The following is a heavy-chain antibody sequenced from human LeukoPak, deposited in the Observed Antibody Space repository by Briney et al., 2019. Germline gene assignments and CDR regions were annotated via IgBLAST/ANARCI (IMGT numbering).Heavy chain of an antibody. D-gene: IGHD3-3*02. CDR3: AKAAFSRTSYFDY. CDR1: GFTFSSYS. Sequence: GGSLRLSCAASGFTFSSYSMNWVRQAPGKGLEWVSAISGSGGNTYYADSVKGRFTISRDNSKNTLYLKMDSLRADDTAVYYCAKAAFSRTSYFDYWGQGTLVTASS. J-gene: IGHJ4*02. V-gene: IGHV3-23*01. CDR2: ISGSGGNT.